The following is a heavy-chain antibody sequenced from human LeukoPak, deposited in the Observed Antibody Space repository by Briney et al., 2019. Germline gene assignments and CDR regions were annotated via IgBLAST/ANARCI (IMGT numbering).Heavy chain of an antibody. CDR2: VHPDNGNT. D-gene: IGHD1-14*01. Sequence: ASVKVSCKTSGYPFTKWEINWVRQAAGQGLEWLGWVHPDNGNTYYAQRLRGRVTMSRDTSTTTAYMELSGLRSNDTAVYFCTTGPRNDPWGQGTLVTVSS. V-gene: IGHV1-8*01. CDR1: GYPFTKWE. CDR3: TTGPRNDP. J-gene: IGHJ5*02.